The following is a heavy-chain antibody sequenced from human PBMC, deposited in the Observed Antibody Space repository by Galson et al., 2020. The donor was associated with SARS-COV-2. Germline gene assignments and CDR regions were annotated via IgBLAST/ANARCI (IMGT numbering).Heavy chain of an antibody. CDR2: IFYSGNT. CDR3: ARSVNWLFDH. J-gene: IGHJ2*01. Sequence: SETLSLTCTVSGDSISSGGYYWSWIRQHPGKGLEWIGYIFYSGNTYYNPSLKSRVTISLDTSKNQFSLKLSSVTAADTAVYFCARSVNWLFDHWGRDTLVTVSS. CDR1: GDSISSGGYY. V-gene: IGHV4-31*03.